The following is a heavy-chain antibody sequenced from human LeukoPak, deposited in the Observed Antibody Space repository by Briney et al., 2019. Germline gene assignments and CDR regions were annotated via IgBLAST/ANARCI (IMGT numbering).Heavy chain of an antibody. Sequence: GESLKISCKGSGYSFTSYWISWVRQMPGKGLEWMGRIDPSDSYTNYSPSFQGHVTISADKSISTAYLQWGSLKASDTAMYYCARSGILTGYYIDYWGQGTLVTVSS. V-gene: IGHV5-10-1*01. J-gene: IGHJ4*02. CDR3: ARSGILTGYYIDY. CDR2: IDPSDSYT. CDR1: GYSFTSYW. D-gene: IGHD3-9*01.